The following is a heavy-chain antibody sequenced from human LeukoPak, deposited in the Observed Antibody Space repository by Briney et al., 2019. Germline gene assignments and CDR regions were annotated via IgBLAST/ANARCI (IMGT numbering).Heavy chain of an antibody. CDR1: GFTFSSYA. V-gene: IGHV3-23*01. CDR2: ISGRGGNT. D-gene: IGHD2-15*01. Sequence: PGGSLILSCAASGFTFSSYAMSWVRQAPGKGLEWVSGISGRGGNTYYTDSVKGRFTISRDNSKNTLYLQMNSLRAEDTAVYYCAKGPRVVLLAAYYWGQGTLVTVSS. J-gene: IGHJ4*02. CDR3: AKGPRVVLLAAYY.